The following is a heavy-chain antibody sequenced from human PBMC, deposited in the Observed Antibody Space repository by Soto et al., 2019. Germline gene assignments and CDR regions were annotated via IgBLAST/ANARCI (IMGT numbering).Heavy chain of an antibody. CDR1: GGSISSGDYY. CDR3: ARDYLDNVIVPAATGYAFDI. J-gene: IGHJ3*02. D-gene: IGHD2-2*03. V-gene: IGHV4-30-4*01. CDR2: IYYSGST. Sequence: PSETLSLTCTVSGGSISSGDYYWSWIRQPPGKGLEWIGYIYYSGSTYYNPSLKSRVTISVDTSKNQFSLKLSSVTAADTAVYYCARDYLDNVIVPAATGYAFDIWGQGTMVTVSS.